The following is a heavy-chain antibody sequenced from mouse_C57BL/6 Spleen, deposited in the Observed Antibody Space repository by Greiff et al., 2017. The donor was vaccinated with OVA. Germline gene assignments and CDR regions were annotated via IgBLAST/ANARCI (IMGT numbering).Heavy chain of an antibody. CDR2: IDPENGDT. Sequence: EVQVVESGAELVRPGASVKLSCTASGFNIKDDYMHWVKQRPEQGLEWIGWIDPENGDTEYASKFQGKATITADTSSNTAYLQLSSLTSEDTAVYYCTVYDGYYPFAYWGQGTLVTVSA. D-gene: IGHD2-3*01. V-gene: IGHV14-4*01. J-gene: IGHJ3*01. CDR3: TVYDGYYPFAY. CDR1: GFNIKDDY.